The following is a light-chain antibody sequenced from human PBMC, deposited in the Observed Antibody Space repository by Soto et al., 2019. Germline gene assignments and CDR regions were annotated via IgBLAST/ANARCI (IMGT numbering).Light chain of an antibody. CDR2: GAS. CDR3: QQYGSSPLT. V-gene: IGKV3-20*01. J-gene: IGKJ4*01. CDR1: QSVSSSY. Sequence: EIVLTQSPGTLSLSPGERATLSCRASQSVSSSYLAWYQQKPGQAPRLLIYGASSRATGVPDRFSGSGSGTDFTLTISRLAPADFAVYYWQQYGSSPLTFGGGTKVEIK.